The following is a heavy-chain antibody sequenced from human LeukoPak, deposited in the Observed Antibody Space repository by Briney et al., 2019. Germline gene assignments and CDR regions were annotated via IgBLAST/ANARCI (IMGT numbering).Heavy chain of an antibody. CDR2: IIPIFGTA. CDR1: GGTFSSYA. CDR3: ARADYSNYVGYFGY. D-gene: IGHD4-11*01. J-gene: IGHJ4*02. Sequence: GASVKVSCKASGGTFSSYAISWVRQAPGQGLEWMGRIIPIFGTANYAQKFQGRVTITTDESTSTAYMELSSLRSEDTAVYYCARADYSNYVGYFGYWGQGTLVTVSS. V-gene: IGHV1-69*05.